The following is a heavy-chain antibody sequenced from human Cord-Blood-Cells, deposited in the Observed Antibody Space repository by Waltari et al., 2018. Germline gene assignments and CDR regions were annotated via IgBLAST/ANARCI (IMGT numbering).Heavy chain of an antibody. Sequence: QVQLQESGPGLVKPSETLSLTCAVSGYSISSGYYWGWIRQPPGKGLEWIGSIYHSGSTYYNPSLKSRVTISVDTSKNQFSLELSSVTAADTAVYYCARVFDYWGQGTLVTVSS. V-gene: IGHV4-38-2*01. CDR2: IYHSGST. CDR1: GYSISSGYY. J-gene: IGHJ4*02. CDR3: ARVFDY.